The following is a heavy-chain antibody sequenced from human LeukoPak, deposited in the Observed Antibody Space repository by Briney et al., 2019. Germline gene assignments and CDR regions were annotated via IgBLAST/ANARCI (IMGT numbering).Heavy chain of an antibody. V-gene: IGHV1-46*01. CDR2: INPSGGST. CDR3: ARDRDIVVVPAAFYYYYYGMDV. CDR1: RYTFTSYY. D-gene: IGHD2-2*01. Sequence: ASVKVSCKASRYTFTSYYMHWVRQAPGQGLEWMGIINPSGGSTSYAQKFQGRVTMTRDTSTSTVYMELSSLRSEDTAVYYCARDRDIVVVPAAFYYYYYGMDVWGQGTTVTVSS. J-gene: IGHJ6*02.